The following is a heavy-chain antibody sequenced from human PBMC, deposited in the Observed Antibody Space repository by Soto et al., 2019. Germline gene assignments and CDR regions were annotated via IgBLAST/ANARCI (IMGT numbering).Heavy chain of an antibody. CDR3: ARRREIHSKGNYGMDV. CDR2: IYYSGST. J-gene: IGHJ6*02. D-gene: IGHD4-4*01. Sequence: PSETLSLTCTVSGGSISSGGYYWSWILHHPGKGLEWIGYIYYSGSTYYNPSLKSRVTISVDTSKNQFSLKLSSVTAADTAVYYCARRREIHSKGNYGMDVWGQGTTVTVSS. V-gene: IGHV4-31*03. CDR1: GGSISSGGYY.